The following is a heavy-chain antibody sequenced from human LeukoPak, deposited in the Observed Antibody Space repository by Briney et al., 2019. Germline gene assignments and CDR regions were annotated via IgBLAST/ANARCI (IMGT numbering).Heavy chain of an antibody. CDR1: GGSISSNNYY. V-gene: IGHV4-39*01. D-gene: IGHD6-19*01. CDR3: ARLGIAVAGNRAFDI. Sequence: SETLSLTCTVSGGSISSNNYYWGWIRPPPGKWLELIGSISYSGSTYYNPSLKSRVIISVDTSKNQFSLKLSSVTAADTAVYYCARLGIAVAGNRAFDIWGQGTMVTVSS. CDR2: ISYSGST. J-gene: IGHJ3*02.